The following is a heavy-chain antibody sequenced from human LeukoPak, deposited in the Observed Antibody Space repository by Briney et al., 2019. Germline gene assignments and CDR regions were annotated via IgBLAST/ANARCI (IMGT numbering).Heavy chain of an antibody. J-gene: IGHJ4*02. D-gene: IGHD3-22*01. V-gene: IGHV3-9*01. Sequence: PGGSLRLSCAASGFTFDDYAMHWVRQAPGKGLEWVSGISWNSGSIGYADSVKGRFTISRDNAKNSLYLQMNGLRAEDTAVYYRAKDHRYYDSSGYPRTDYFDSWGQGTLVTVSS. CDR1: GFTFDDYA. CDR3: AKDHRYYDSSGYPRTDYFDS. CDR2: ISWNSGSI.